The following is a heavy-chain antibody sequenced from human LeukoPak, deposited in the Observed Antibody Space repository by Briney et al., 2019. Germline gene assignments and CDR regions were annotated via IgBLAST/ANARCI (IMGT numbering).Heavy chain of an antibody. J-gene: IGHJ4*02. V-gene: IGHV1-8*01. CDR3: ARDDSLSGSYLVGLDY. CDR1: GYTFTSYD. D-gene: IGHD1-26*01. Sequence: GASVKVSCKASGYTFTSYDINWVRQATGQGLEWMGWMNPNSGNTGYAQKFQGRVTMTRDTSISTAYMELSRLRSDDTAAYYCARDDSLSGSYLVGLDYWGQGTLVTVSS. CDR2: MNPNSGNT.